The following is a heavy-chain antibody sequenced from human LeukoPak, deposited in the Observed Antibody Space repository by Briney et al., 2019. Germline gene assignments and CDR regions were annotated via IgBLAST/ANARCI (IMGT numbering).Heavy chain of an antibody. D-gene: IGHD2-21*01. CDR3: ARHRFASALAS. J-gene: IGHJ4*02. CDR1: GGSSSSSY. V-gene: IGHV4-59*08. CDR2: IFYTGGS. Sequence: SETLSLTCAVSGGSSSSSYWSWIRQPPGKGLEWIGYIFYTGGSNYNPSFKSRVSISLDTSKNQISLKLSSVTAADTAVYYCARHRFASALASWGQGTLVIVSS.